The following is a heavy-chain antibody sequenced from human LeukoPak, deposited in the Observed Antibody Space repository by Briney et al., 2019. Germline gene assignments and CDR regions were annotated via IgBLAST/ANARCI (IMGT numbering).Heavy chain of an antibody. CDR1: GGSISSSGYY. J-gene: IGHJ4*02. V-gene: IGHV4-61*05. CDR2: IYYSGST. CDR3: ARLVSGYFDY. D-gene: IGHD5/OR15-5a*01. Sequence: ASETLSLTCTVSGGSISSSGYYWRWIRQPPGKGLEWIGYIYYSGSTNYNPSLKSRVTISVDTSKNQFSLKLSSVTAADTAVYYCARLVSGYFDYWGQGTLVTVSS.